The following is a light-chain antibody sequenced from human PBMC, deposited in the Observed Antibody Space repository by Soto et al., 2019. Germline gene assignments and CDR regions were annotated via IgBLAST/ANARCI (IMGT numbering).Light chain of an antibody. J-gene: IGKJ5*01. V-gene: IGKV3-11*01. CDR3: QQRSTWPT. Sequence: VLTQSPATLSLSPGKRATLSCRASESVDFHLAWYQQKPGQAPRLLIYDASVRATGTPARSSGSGSGTDFTLTISSLEPEDFALYYCQQRSTWPTFGQGTRLETK. CDR1: ESVDFH. CDR2: DAS.